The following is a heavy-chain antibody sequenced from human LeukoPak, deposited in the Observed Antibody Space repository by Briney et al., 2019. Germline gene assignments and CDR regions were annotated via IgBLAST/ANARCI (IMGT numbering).Heavy chain of an antibody. Sequence: PGGSLRLSCAASGFTFSSYSMNWVRQAPGKGLEWVSSISSSSSYIYYADSVKGRFTISRDNAKNSLYLQMNSLRAEDTAVYYCARDQTGVVTFGEVIVKGAFDIWGQGTMVTVSS. V-gene: IGHV3-21*01. J-gene: IGHJ3*02. CDR2: ISSSSSYI. CDR1: GFTFSSYS. D-gene: IGHD3-16*02. CDR3: ARDQTGVVTFGEVIVKGAFDI.